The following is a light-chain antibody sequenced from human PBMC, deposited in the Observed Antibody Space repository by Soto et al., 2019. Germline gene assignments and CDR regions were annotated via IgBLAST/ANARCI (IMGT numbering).Light chain of an antibody. V-gene: IGKV1-5*03. CDR3: QQYNSYLT. CDR2: KAS. Sequence: DIQMTQSPSTLSASVGDRVTITSRASKSISSWLAWYQQKPGKAPKLLIYKASSLESGVPSRFSGSGSGTEFTLTISSLQPDDFATYYCQQYNSYLTFGQGTKVEIK. J-gene: IGKJ1*01. CDR1: KSISSW.